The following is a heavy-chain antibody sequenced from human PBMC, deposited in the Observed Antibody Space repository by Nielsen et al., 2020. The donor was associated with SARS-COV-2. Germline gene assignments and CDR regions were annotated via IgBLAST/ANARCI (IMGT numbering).Heavy chain of an antibody. CDR2: IFSNDEK. CDR3: ARTTREYYDFWSGYYTPGWGYYGMDV. Sequence: SGPTLVKPTETLTLTCTVSGFSLSNARMGVSWIRQPPGKALEWLAHIFSNDEKSYSTSLKSRLTISKDTSKSQVVLTMTNMDPVDTATYYCARTTREYYDFWSGYYTPGWGYYGMDVWGQGTTVTVSS. J-gene: IGHJ6*02. V-gene: IGHV2-26*01. D-gene: IGHD3-3*01. CDR1: GFSLSNARMG.